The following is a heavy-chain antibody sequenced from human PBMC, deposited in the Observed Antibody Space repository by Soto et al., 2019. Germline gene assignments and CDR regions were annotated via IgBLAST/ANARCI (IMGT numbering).Heavy chain of an antibody. V-gene: IGHV4-59*08. J-gene: IGHJ6*02. CDR1: GGSISSYY. Sequence: QVQLQESGPGLVKPSETLSLSCTVSGGSISSYYWSWFRQSPGKRMEWIGYVHHSWGSSYNPSLQSRVTISLVTSNIQFSLKVTSVTATDTSVYYCARQGFGPLHGLVDVWGQGTTVTVSS. CDR2: VHHSWGS. D-gene: IGHD3-10*01. CDR3: ARQGFGPLHGLVDV.